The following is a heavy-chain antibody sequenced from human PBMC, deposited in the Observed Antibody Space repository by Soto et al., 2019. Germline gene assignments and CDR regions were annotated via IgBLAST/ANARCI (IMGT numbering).Heavy chain of an antibody. CDR2: IIPIFGTA. V-gene: IGHV1-69*01. J-gene: IGHJ4*02. D-gene: IGHD1-26*01. Sequence: QVQLVQSGAEVKKPGSSVKVSCKASGGTFSSYAISWVRQAPGQGLEWMGGIIPIFGTANYAQKFQGRVTITADESTSTAYMELSSVKAEDTAVYYGERDKARSASYFNRYFDYWGQGTLVTVSS. CDR3: ERDKARSASYFNRYFDY. CDR1: GGTFSSYA.